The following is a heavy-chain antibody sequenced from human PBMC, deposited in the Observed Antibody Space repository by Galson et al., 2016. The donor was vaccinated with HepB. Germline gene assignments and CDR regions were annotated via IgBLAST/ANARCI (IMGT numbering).Heavy chain of an antibody. CDR3: TRTISATAGID. CDR1: GFTVSSSY. D-gene: IGHD6-13*01. V-gene: IGHV3-7*04. Sequence: SLRLSCAASGFTVSSSYMSWVRQAPGKGLEWLANIKQDASEKYYVDSVRGRFTISRDNAMNSPYLHMSSLRAEDTALYYCTRTISATAGIDWGQGTLVTVSS. CDR2: IKQDASEK. J-gene: IGHJ4*02.